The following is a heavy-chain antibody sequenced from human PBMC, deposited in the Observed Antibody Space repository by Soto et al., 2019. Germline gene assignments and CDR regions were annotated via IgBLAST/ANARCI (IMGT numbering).Heavy chain of an antibody. CDR1: GGSISSGDYY. V-gene: IGHV4-31*03. CDR3: ARDMRRSGYYFLDY. CDR2: ISYSGST. D-gene: IGHD3-22*01. Sequence: LSLTCTVSGGSISSGDYYWSWIRQHPGKGLEWIGYISYSGSTYSNPSLKSRLSISVDTSKNQFSLKLSSVTAADTALYYCARDMRRSGYYFLDYWGQGTLVTVSS. J-gene: IGHJ4*02.